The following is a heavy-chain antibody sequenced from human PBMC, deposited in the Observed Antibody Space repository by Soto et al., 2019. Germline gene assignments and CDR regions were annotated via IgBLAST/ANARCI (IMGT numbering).Heavy chain of an antibody. CDR2: ISGGGGST. V-gene: IGHV3-23*01. D-gene: IGHD2-21*02. J-gene: IGHJ3*01. CDR3: EKGFIVVVPDIRPDDKFDV. Sequence: GGSLRLSCAASGFTFNTYAMNWVRQVPGKGLEWVASISGGGGSTYYADSVKGRFTISRDTSKNTLYLQMNSLSAEDTAVYYCEKGFIVVVPDIRPDDKFDVWGQGTMVTVSS. CDR1: GFTFNTYA.